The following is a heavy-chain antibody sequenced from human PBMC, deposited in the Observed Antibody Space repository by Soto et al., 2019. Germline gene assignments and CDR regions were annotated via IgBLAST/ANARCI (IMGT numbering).Heavy chain of an antibody. J-gene: IGHJ4*02. Sequence: ASVKVSCKASGYTFTSYAMHWVRQAPGQRLEWMGWINAGNGNTKYSQKFQGRVTITRDTSASTAYMELSSLRSEDTAVYYCAVSSSVAWEYFDYWGQGTLVTVS. CDR1: GYTFTSYA. CDR2: INAGNGNT. D-gene: IGHD6-13*01. V-gene: IGHV1-3*01. CDR3: AVSSSVAWEYFDY.